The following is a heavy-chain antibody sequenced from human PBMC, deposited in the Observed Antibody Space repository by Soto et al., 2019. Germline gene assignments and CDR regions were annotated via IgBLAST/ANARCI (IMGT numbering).Heavy chain of an antibody. V-gene: IGHV1-69*13. CDR3: ARVRKEVWRFLEWLLSPHYYYYGMDV. CDR1: GGTFSSYA. J-gene: IGHJ6*02. D-gene: IGHD3-3*01. CDR2: IIPIFGTA. Sequence: SVKVSCKASGGTFSSYAISWVRQAPGQGLEWMGGIIPIFGTANYAQKFQGRVTITADESTGTAYMELSSLRSEDTAVYYCARVRKEVWRFLEWLLSPHYYYYGMDVWGQGTTVTGSS.